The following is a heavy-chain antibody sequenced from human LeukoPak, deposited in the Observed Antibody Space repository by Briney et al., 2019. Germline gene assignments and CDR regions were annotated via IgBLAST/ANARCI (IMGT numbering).Heavy chain of an antibody. J-gene: IGHJ5*02. D-gene: IGHD6-13*01. CDR2: INPNSGGT. V-gene: IGHV1-2*02. CDR1: GYTFTCYY. CDR3: ARERVAAAGWFDP. Sequence: GASVKVSCKASGYTFTCYYMHWVRQAPGQGLEWMGWINPNSGGTNYAQKFQGRVTMTRDTSISTAYMELSRLRSDDTAVYYCARERVAAAGWFDPWGQGTLVTVSS.